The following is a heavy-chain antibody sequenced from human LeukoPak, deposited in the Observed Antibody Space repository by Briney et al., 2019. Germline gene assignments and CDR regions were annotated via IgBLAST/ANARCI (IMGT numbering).Heavy chain of an antibody. D-gene: IGHD3-22*01. V-gene: IGHV3-30-3*01. J-gene: IGHJ4*02. Sequence: ERSLRLSCAASGFTFSSYAMHWVRQAPGKGLEWVAVISYDGSNKCYADSVKGRFTISRDNSKNTLYLQMNSLRAEDTAVYYCARDDDDSSGFGDYWGQGTLVTVSS. CDR3: ARDDDDSSGFGDY. CDR1: GFTFSSYA. CDR2: ISYDGSNK.